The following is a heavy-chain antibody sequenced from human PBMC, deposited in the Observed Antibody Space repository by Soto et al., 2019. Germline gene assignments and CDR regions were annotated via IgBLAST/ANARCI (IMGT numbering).Heavy chain of an antibody. V-gene: IGHV4-31*03. CDR1: GGSITSGGYF. CDR3: ARPNNYHDSGGSISY. J-gene: IGHJ4*02. CDR2: ISYSGST. Sequence: SETLSLTCTVSGGSITSGGYFWTWIRQHPGKGLEWIGYISYSGSTHYNPSLKSRVAISVDTSKNQFSLKLSSVTAADTAVYYCARPNNYHDSGGSISYWGQGTLVTVSS. D-gene: IGHD3-22*01.